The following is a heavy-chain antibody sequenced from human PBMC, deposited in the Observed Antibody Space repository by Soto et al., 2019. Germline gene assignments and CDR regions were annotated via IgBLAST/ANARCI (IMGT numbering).Heavy chain of an antibody. V-gene: IGHV3-48*03. CDR2: ISSSASTI. CDR3: GRGQYSSGGGYFDY. Sequence: EVQLVESGGGLVQPGGSLRLSCAASGFTFSSYEMNWVRQAPGKGLEWVSYISSSASTIYYADSVKGRFTISRDNAKNSLYLQMNSLGAEDTAVYYCGRGQYSSGGGYFDYWGQETLVTVSS. J-gene: IGHJ4*02. D-gene: IGHD6-19*01. CDR1: GFTFSSYE.